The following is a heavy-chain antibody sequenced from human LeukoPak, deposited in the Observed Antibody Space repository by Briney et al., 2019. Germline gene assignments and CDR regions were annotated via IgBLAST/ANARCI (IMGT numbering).Heavy chain of an antibody. CDR3: ARDIAAAGDGWFDP. D-gene: IGHD6-13*01. J-gene: IGHJ5*02. CDR1: GFTVSSNY. Sequence: QTGGSLRLSCAASGFTVSSNYMSWVRQAPGKGLEWVSVIYSGGSTYYADSVKGRFTISRDNSKNTLYLQMNSLRAEDTAVYYCARDIAAAGDGWFDPWGQGTLVTVSS. CDR2: IYSGGST. V-gene: IGHV3-53*01.